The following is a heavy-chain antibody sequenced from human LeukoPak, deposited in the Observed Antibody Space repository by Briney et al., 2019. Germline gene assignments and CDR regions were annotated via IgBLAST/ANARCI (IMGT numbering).Heavy chain of an antibody. CDR1: GFTFSSYW. CDR2: INADGSDT. V-gene: IGHV3-74*01. CDR3: ARSNRAFDY. D-gene: IGHD1-14*01. J-gene: IGHJ4*02. Sequence: GGSLRLSCAASGFTFSSYWMHWVRQAPGKGLVWVSRINADGSDTNYADSVRGRFTNSRDNAKNVFYLQMNSLTTEDTAVYYCARSNRAFDYWGQGTMVTVSS.